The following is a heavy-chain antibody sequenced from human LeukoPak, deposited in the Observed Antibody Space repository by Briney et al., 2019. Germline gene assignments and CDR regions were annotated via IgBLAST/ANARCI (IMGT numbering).Heavy chain of an antibody. J-gene: IGHJ4*02. Sequence: GGSLRLSCGASGFTFSSHAMNWVRQAPGKGLEWVSANSDSGGRTYYADSVKGRFTISRDNSKNTLYLQMSSLRAEDTAVYYCARDRSPGNFDYWGQGTLVTVSS. V-gene: IGHV3-23*01. CDR2: NSDSGGRT. D-gene: IGHD3-10*01. CDR3: ARDRSPGNFDY. CDR1: GFTFSSHA.